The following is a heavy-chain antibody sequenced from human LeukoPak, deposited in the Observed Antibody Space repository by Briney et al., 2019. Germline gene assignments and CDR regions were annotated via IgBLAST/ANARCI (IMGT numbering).Heavy chain of an antibody. J-gene: IGHJ3*02. Sequence: ASVKVSCKTSEYTFTGYYMHWVRQAPGQGLEWMGWINPNSGGTNYAQKFQGRVTMTRDTSISTAYMELSSLRSEDTAVYYCASRTRPDVGAFDIWGQGTMVTVSS. CDR1: EYTFTGYY. D-gene: IGHD6-6*01. V-gene: IGHV1-2*02. CDR3: ASRTRPDVGAFDI. CDR2: INPNSGGT.